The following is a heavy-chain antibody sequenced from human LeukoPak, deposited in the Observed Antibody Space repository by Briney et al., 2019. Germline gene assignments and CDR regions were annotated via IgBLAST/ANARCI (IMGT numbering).Heavy chain of an antibody. Sequence: PGGSLRLSCAASGFTFSSYSMNWVRKAPGKGLEWVSSISSSSSYIYYADSVKGRFTISRDNAKNSLYLRMNSLRAEDTAVYYCATHYYDSSGYEGSYAFDIWGQGTMVTVSS. D-gene: IGHD3-22*01. CDR1: GFTFSSYS. CDR2: ISSSSSYI. V-gene: IGHV3-21*01. CDR3: ATHYYDSSGYEGSYAFDI. J-gene: IGHJ3*02.